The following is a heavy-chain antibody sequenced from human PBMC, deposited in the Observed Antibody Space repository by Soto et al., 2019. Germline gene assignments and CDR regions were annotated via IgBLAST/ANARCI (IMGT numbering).Heavy chain of an antibody. CDR2: IYYSGST. CDR3: ARFGAYCGGDCYLTADY. D-gene: IGHD2-21*02. Sequence: QLQLQESGPGLVKPSETLSLTCTVSGGSISSSSYYWGWIRQPPGKGLEWIGSIYYSGSTYYNPSLTSRVTISVDTSKNQFSLKLSSVTAADTAVYYCARFGAYCGGDCYLTADYWGQGTLVTVSS. J-gene: IGHJ4*02. V-gene: IGHV4-39*01. CDR1: GGSISSSSYY.